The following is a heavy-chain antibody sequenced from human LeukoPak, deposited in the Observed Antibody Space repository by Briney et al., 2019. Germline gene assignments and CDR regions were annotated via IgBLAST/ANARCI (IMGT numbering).Heavy chain of an antibody. J-gene: IGHJ4*02. CDR3: ARGRPYSGGYHPDY. CDR2: IYYSGST. CDR1: GDSTSSDRYY. Sequence: SGTLSLTCTISGDSTSSDRYYGGWVRQPPGKGLEWIGNIYYSGSTYYNPSLKSRVTMSVDTSKNQFFLKLNSVTAADTAVYYCARGRPYSGGYHPDYWGQGTLVTVSP. D-gene: IGHD1-26*01. V-gene: IGHV4-39*01.